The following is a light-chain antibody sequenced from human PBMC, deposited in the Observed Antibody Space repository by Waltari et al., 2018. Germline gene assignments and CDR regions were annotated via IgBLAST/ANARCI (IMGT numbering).Light chain of an antibody. CDR3: CSYAGSWV. J-gene: IGLJ3*02. Sequence: QSALTQPASVSGSRGQSITISCTGTSPGVGTYNLVSWYQQHPGKAPTLMIYEDNNRPSGVSSRFSGSRSGNTASLTISGLQPEDEADYYCCSYAGSWVFGGWTKLTVL. V-gene: IGLV2-23*01. CDR1: SPGVGTYNL. CDR2: EDN.